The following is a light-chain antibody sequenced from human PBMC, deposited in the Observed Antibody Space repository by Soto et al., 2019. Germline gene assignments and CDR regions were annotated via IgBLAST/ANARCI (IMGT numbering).Light chain of an antibody. J-gene: IGKJ1*01. CDR2: GAS. V-gene: IGKV3-15*01. Sequence: IVMTQSPATLSVSPGERATLSCRASQSVSNNLVWYQQKPGQAPRLLIYGASTRVTGIPARFSGSGSGTEFTLTISSLQSEDFAVYYCQQYNNWPRTFGQGTKVEIK. CDR1: QSVSNN. CDR3: QQYNNWPRT.